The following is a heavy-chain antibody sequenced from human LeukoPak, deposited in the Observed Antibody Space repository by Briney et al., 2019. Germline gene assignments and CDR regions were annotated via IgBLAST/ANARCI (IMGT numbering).Heavy chain of an antibody. J-gene: IGHJ6*03. CDR2: INPHSGGT. Sequence: ASVKVSCKVSGNTFSSYGITWVRQAPGQGLEWMGWINPHSGGTNYAQKFQGGVTMTRDTSISTAYMDLTRLRSDDTAVYYCVRSGGSGWYYYHYYMDVWGKGTTVTISS. CDR1: GNTFSSYG. CDR3: VRSGGSGWYYYHYYMDV. V-gene: IGHV1-2*02. D-gene: IGHD6-19*01.